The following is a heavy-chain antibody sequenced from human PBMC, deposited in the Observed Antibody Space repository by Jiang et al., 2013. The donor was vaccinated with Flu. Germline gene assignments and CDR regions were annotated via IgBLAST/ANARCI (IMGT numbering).Heavy chain of an antibody. CDR3: ARDSGPLEDYTNHHFDY. CDR1: GFTFSSYE. V-gene: IGHV3-48*03. Sequence: LVQPGGSLRLSCAASGFTFSSYEMNWSARLQEGLEWVSYISTSGTTIYYADSVKGRFTISRDNAQNSLYLQMNSLRAEDTAVYYCARDSGPLEDYTNHHFDYWGQGTLVTVSS. J-gene: IGHJ4*02. D-gene: IGHD4-11*01. CDR2: ISTSGTTI.